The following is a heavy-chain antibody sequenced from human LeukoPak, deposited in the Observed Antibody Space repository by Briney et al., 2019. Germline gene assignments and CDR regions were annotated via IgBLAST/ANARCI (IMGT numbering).Heavy chain of an antibody. CDR3: AREAYNNCDY. CDR2: INWNGGRT. D-gene: IGHD4-11*01. CDR1: GFNFDDYG. V-gene: IGHV3-20*04. Sequence: RSGGSLRLSCAASGFNFDDYGMFWVRQGPGKGLEWVSGINWNGGRTGYADSVKGRFTISRDNAYKSLYMEMKSLRAEDTAFYYCAREAYNNCDYWGQGTLVTVSS. J-gene: IGHJ4*02.